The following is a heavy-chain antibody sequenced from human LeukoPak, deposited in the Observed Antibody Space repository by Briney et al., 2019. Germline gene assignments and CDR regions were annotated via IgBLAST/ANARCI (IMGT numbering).Heavy chain of an antibody. Sequence: GASVKVSCKASGGTFISYAISWVRQAPGQGLEWMGGIIPIFGTANYAQKFQGRVTITTDESTSTAYMELSSLRSEDTAVYYCARAPRDYDILTGYFYYFHYWRQGTLVTVSS. V-gene: IGHV1-69*05. CDR1: GGTFISYA. CDR3: ARAPRDYDILTGYFYYFHY. D-gene: IGHD3-9*01. J-gene: IGHJ4*02. CDR2: IIPIFGTA.